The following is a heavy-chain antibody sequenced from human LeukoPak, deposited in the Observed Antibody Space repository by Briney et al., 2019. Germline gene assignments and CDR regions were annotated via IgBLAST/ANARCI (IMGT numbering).Heavy chain of an antibody. CDR3: AKDRSDNYYGSGSYSFFDY. V-gene: IGHV3-66*01. Sequence: GGSLRLSCAASEFSVGSNYMTWVRQAPGKGLEWVSLIYSGGSTYYADSVKGRFTISRDNSKNTLYLQMNSLRAEDTAVYYCAKDRSDNYYGSGSYSFFDYWGQGTLVTVSS. D-gene: IGHD3-10*01. J-gene: IGHJ4*02. CDR1: EFSVGSNY. CDR2: IYSGGST.